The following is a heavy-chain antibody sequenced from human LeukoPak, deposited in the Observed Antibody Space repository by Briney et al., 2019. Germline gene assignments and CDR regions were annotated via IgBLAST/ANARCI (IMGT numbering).Heavy chain of an antibody. J-gene: IGHJ4*02. V-gene: IGHV3-23*01. CDR1: GFTFNSYA. CDR3: AKTSGGSDSYRLPASD. D-gene: IGHD3-10*01. CDR2: ISGTGGST. Sequence: GGSLRLSCAATGFTFNSYAMPWVRQAPGKGLEWVSGISGTGGSTYYADSVKGRFTISRDNSKNTLFLQMNSLRAEDTAVYYCAKTSGGSDSYRLPASDWGQGTLVTVSS.